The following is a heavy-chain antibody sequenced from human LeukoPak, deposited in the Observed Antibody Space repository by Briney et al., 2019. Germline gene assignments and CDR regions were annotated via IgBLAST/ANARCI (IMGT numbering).Heavy chain of an antibody. D-gene: IGHD6-6*01. CDR1: GASISSHY. J-gene: IGHJ4*02. CDR3: ARTAAGSSGNY. Sequence: PSETLSLTCTVSGASISSHYWSWIRQPPGKGLEWIGYIIYRGSTEYSPSLRSRVTISADTSKNQVSLRLTSVTATDTAVYYCARTAAGSSGNYWGQGTLVTVSS. CDR2: IIYRGST. V-gene: IGHV4-59*08.